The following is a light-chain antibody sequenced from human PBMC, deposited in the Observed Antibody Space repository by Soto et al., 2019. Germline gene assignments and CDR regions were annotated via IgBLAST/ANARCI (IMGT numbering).Light chain of an antibody. CDR1: SSDVGGYNF. CDR2: DVT. CDR3: CSYVGSYTSYV. J-gene: IGLJ1*01. V-gene: IGLV2-11*01. Sequence: QSALTQPRSVSGSPGQSVTISCTGTSSDVGGYNFVSWYQQHPGKAPKFMIYDVTKRPSGVPDRFSGSKSGNTASLTISGIQAEDEADYYCCSYVGSYTSYVFGTGTKLTVL.